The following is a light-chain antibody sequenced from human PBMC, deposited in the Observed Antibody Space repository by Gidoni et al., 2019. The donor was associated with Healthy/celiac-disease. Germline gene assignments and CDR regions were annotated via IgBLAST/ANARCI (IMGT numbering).Light chain of an antibody. J-gene: IGKJ2*01. Sequence: ELVLTQSPSTLSLSPGERATLPCRASQSVSSSYLAWYQQKPGQAPRLLIYGASSRATGIPERFSGSGSGTEFTLTISSLEPEDIAADYCQQYGSSHYTFGQGTKLEIK. CDR2: GAS. CDR3: QQYGSSHYT. V-gene: IGKV3-20*01. CDR1: QSVSSSY.